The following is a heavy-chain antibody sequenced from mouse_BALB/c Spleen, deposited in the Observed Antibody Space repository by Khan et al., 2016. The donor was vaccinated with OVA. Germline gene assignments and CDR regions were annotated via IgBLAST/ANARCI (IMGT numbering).Heavy chain of an antibody. CDR3: ARNYDYDEGLAY. CDR1: GFSLTTYG. V-gene: IGHV2-2*02. D-gene: IGHD2-4*01. J-gene: IGHJ3*01. Sequence: QVQLKESGPGLVQPSQSLSITCTVSGFSLTTYGVHWVRQSPGKGLEWLGVIWSGGSTDYNEAFISRLSISKDSSKSQVFFKMNSLQVNDTAIYYCARNYDYDEGLAYWGQGTLVTVSA. CDR2: IWSGGST.